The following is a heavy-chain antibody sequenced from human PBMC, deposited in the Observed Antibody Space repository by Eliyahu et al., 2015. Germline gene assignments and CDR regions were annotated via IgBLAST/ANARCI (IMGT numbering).Heavy chain of an antibody. J-gene: IGHJ5*02. CDR2: INHSGST. CDR3: ARGLMVRGVIRNTPAWFDP. V-gene: IGHV4-34*01. Sequence: GLEWIGEINHSGSTNYNPSLKSRVTISVDTSKNQFSLKLSSVTAADTAVYYCARGLMVRGVIRNTPAWFDPWGQGTLVTVSS. D-gene: IGHD3-10*01.